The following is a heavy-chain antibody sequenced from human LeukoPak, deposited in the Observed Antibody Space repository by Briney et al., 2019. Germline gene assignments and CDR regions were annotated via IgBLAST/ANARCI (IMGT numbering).Heavy chain of an antibody. V-gene: IGHV5-51*01. D-gene: IGHD3-22*01. J-gene: IGHJ4*02. CDR2: IYPGDSDT. Sequence: GESLQISCKGSGYSFSSQWIVWVRQMPGKGLEWMGIIYPGDSDTRYSPSFQGQVTISADKSISTAYLQWSSLKASDTAMYYCARAGPHYYDSSGYYGTFDYWGQGTLVTVSS. CDR3: ARAGPHYYDSSGYYGTFDY. CDR1: GYSFSSQW.